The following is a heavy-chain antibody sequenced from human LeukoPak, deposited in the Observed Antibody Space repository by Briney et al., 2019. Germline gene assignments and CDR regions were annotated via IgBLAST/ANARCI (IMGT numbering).Heavy chain of an antibody. D-gene: IGHD3-3*01. CDR2: ISSSSYI. V-gene: IGHV3-21*01. J-gene: IGHJ6*02. CDR1: GFTFSSYS. Sequence: GGSLRLSCAASGFTFSSYSMNWVRQAPGKGLEWVSSISSSSYIYYADSVKGRFTISRDNAKNSLYLQMNSLRAEDTAVYYCAREFFWSGYYTSPYGMDVWGQGTTVTVSS. CDR3: AREFFWSGYYTSPYGMDV.